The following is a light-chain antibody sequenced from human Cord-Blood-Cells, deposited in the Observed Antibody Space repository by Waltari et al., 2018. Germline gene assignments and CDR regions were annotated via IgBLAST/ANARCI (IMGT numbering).Light chain of an antibody. CDR3: QQYGSSPWK. CDR1: QSVISSY. Sequence: DIVLTQSPGTLSLSPGERAPLSCRDSQSVISSYLAWYQQKPGQAPRLLIYGASSRATGIPDRFSGSGSGTDFNLTISRLEPEDFAVYYCQQYGSSPWKFGQGTKVEIK. J-gene: IGKJ1*01. V-gene: IGKV3-20*01. CDR2: GAS.